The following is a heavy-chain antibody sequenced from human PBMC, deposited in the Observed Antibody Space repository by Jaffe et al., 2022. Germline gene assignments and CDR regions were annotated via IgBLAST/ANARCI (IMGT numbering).Heavy chain of an antibody. CDR2: IYYSGST. CDR3: ARGITGDRWFDP. J-gene: IGHJ5*02. V-gene: IGHV4-61*01. D-gene: IGHD1-20*01. Sequence: QVQLQESGPGLVKPSETLSLTCTVSGGSVSSGSYYWSWIRQPPGKGLEWIGYIYYSGSTNYNPSLKSRVTISVDTSKNQFSLKLSSVTAADTAVYYCARGITGDRWFDPWGQGTLVTVSS. CDR1: GGSVSSGSYY.